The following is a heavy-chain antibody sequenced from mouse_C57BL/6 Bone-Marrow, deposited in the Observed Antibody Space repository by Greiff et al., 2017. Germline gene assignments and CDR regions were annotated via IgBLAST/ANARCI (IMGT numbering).Heavy chain of an antibody. V-gene: IGHV7-3*01. CDR2: IRNKANGYTK. J-gene: IGHJ2*01. Sequence: EVKVVESGGGLVQPGGSLSLSCAASGFTFTDYYMSWVRQPPGKALEWLGFIRNKANGYTKEYSASVKGRFTISRDNSQSILYLQMNALGAEDSATYYFARYYCWFDYWGQGTTPTVSS. CDR3: ARYYCWFDY. CDR1: GFTFTDYY.